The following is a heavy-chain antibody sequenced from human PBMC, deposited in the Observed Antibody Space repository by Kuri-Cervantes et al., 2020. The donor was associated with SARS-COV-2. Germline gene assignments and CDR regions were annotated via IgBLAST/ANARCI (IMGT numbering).Heavy chain of an antibody. J-gene: IGHJ4*02. D-gene: IGHD4-23*01. Sequence: ASVKVSCKVSGYTLTELSMHWVRQAPGKRLEWMGGFDPEDGETIYAQKFQGRVTMTEDTSTDTAYMELSSLRSGDTAVYYCAREARWVSPVYFDYWGQGTLVTVSS. V-gene: IGHV1-24*01. CDR3: AREARWVSPVYFDY. CDR2: FDPEDGET. CDR1: GYTLTELS.